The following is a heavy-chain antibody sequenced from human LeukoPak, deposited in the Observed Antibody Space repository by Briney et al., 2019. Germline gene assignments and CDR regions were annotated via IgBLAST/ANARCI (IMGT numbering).Heavy chain of an antibody. CDR2: IYYSGST. CDR1: GGSISSSSYY. CDR3: AHLAENGVGATMGPDY. D-gene: IGHD1-26*01. Sequence: SETLSLTCTVSGGSISSSSYYWGWIRQPPGKGLEWIGSIYYSGSTYYNPSLKSRVTISVDTSKNQFSLKLSSVTAADTAVYYCAHLAENGVGATMGPDYWGQGTLVTVSS. J-gene: IGHJ4*02. V-gene: IGHV4-39*07.